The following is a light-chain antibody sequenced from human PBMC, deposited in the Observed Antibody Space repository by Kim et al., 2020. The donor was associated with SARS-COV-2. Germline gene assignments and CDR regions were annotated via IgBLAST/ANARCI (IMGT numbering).Light chain of an antibody. CDR3: QQYSNSWT. V-gene: IGKV3-15*01. CDR2: GAS. J-gene: IGKJ1*01. CDR1: QSVSNN. Sequence: SLSPGESPTLFCSASQSVSNNLAWYQQKPGQAPRLLIYGASTRATGIPARFSGSGSGTEFTLTISSLQSEDFAVYCCQQYSNSWTFGQGTKVDIK.